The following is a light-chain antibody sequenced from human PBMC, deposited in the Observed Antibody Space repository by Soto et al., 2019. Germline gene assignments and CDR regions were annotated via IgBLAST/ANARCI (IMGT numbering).Light chain of an antibody. Sequence: EILLTQSPATLSVSPGERATISCRASQSVRSNLAWYQQKPGQGPRLLLFGASTRATDIPTGFSGSGSGTEFPLTISSLESEDFAVYYCQQYIHWPPLTFGGGTKVEIK. CDR1: QSVRSN. V-gene: IGKV3-15*01. CDR2: GAS. CDR3: QQYIHWPPLT. J-gene: IGKJ4*01.